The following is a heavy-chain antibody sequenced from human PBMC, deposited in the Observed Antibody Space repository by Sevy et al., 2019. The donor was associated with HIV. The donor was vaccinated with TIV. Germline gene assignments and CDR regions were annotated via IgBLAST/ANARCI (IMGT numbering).Heavy chain of an antibody. CDR1: GGSISSYY. Sequence: SETLSLTYTVSGGSISSYYWSWIRQPPGKGLEWIGYIYYSGSTNYNPSLKSRVTISVDTSKNQFSLKLSSVTAVDTAVYYCARDVGYYYGSGSYYFDYWGQGTLVTVSS. J-gene: IGHJ4*02. V-gene: IGHV4-59*01. D-gene: IGHD3-10*01. CDR3: ARDVGYYYGSGSYYFDY. CDR2: IYYSGST.